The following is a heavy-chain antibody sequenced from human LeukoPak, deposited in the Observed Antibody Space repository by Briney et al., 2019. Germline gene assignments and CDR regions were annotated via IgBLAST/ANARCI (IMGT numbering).Heavy chain of an antibody. CDR1: GGSFSGYY. Sequence: SETLSLTCAVYGGSFSGYYWSWIRQPPGKGLEWIGEINHSGSTNYNPSLKSRVTISVDTSKNQFSLKLSSVTAADTAVYYCARGRGGSGSYQPNKYYFDYWGQGTLVTVSS. CDR3: ARGRGGSGSYQPNKYYFDY. CDR2: INHSGST. V-gene: IGHV4-34*01. J-gene: IGHJ4*02. D-gene: IGHD3-10*01.